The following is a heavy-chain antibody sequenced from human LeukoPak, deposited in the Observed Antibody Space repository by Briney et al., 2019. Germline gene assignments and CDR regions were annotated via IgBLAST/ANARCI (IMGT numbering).Heavy chain of an antibody. Sequence: PSETLSLTCAVYGGSFSGYYWSWIRQPPGKGLEWIGEINRSGSTNYNPSLKSRVTISVDTSKNQFSLKLSSVTAADTAVYYCARGRKVRGVITLDYWGQGTLVTVSS. D-gene: IGHD3-10*01. J-gene: IGHJ4*02. V-gene: IGHV4-34*01. CDR2: INRSGST. CDR1: GGSFSGYY. CDR3: ARGRKVRGVITLDY.